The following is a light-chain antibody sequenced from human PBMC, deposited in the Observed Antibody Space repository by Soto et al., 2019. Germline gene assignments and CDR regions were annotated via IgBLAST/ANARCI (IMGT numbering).Light chain of an antibody. Sequence: EIQMTQSPSSLSASVGDRVTITCRASQGISNSLAWYHQKPGKGPDLLIYSASTLQSGVPSRFSGSGSGTDFTLTISSLQPEDVATYYCQKCNSSPFTFGPGTKVEIK. J-gene: IGKJ3*01. CDR2: SAS. CDR3: QKCNSSPFT. CDR1: QGISNS. V-gene: IGKV1-27*01.